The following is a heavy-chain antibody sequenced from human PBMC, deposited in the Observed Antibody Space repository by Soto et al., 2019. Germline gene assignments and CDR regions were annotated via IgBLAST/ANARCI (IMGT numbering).Heavy chain of an antibody. CDR1: GFTFSSYA. Sequence: EVQLLESGGGLVQPRGSLRLSCAASGFTFSSYAMSWVRQAPGKGLEWVSAISGSGGSTYYADSVKGRFTISRDNSKNTLYLQMNSLRAEDTAVYYCATNIPPFIAVADTDYWGQGTLVTVSS. J-gene: IGHJ4*02. CDR2: ISGSGGST. V-gene: IGHV3-23*01. CDR3: ATNIPPFIAVADTDY. D-gene: IGHD6-19*01.